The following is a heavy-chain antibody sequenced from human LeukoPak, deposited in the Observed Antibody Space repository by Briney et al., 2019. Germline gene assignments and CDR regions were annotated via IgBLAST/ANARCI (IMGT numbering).Heavy chain of an antibody. V-gene: IGHV1-69*04. CDR3: ASSLVIPQGQYRYYGMDV. CDR1: GGTFSSYA. J-gene: IGHJ6*02. D-gene: IGHD3-9*01. Sequence: ASVKVSCKASGGTFSSYAISWVRQAPGQGLEWMGRIIPILGIANYAQKFQGRVTITADKSTSTAYMELSSLRSEDTAVYYCASSLVIPQGQYRYYGMDVWGQGTTVTVSS. CDR2: IIPILGIA.